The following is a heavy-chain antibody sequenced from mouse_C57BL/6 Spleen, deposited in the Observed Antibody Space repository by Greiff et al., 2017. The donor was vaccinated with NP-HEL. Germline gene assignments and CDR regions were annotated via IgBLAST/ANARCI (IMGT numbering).Heavy chain of an antibody. V-gene: IGHV1-63*01. CDR1: GYTFTNYW. Sequence: QVQLQQSGAELVRPGTSVKMSCKASGYTFTNYWIGWAKQRPGHGLEWIGDIYPGGGYTNYNEKFKGKATLTADKSSSTAYMQFSSLTSEDSAIYYCARRGLYYGSSSSYAMDYWGQGTSVTVSS. CDR3: ARRGLYYGSSSSYAMDY. D-gene: IGHD1-1*01. CDR2: IYPGGGYT. J-gene: IGHJ4*01.